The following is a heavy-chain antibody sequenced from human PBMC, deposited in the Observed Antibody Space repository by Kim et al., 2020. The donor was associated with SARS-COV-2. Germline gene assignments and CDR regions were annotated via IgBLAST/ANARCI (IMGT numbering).Heavy chain of an antibody. Sequence: SETLSLTCAVSGGSISSSNWWSWVRQPPGKGLEWIGEIYHSGSTNYNPSLKSRVTISVDKSKNQFSLKLSSVTAADTAVYYCARVLEGYYDSSGYTPGGYGMDVWGQGTTVTVSS. CDR2: IYHSGST. CDR1: GGSISSSNW. D-gene: IGHD3-22*01. CDR3: ARVLEGYYDSSGYTPGGYGMDV. J-gene: IGHJ6*02. V-gene: IGHV4-4*02.